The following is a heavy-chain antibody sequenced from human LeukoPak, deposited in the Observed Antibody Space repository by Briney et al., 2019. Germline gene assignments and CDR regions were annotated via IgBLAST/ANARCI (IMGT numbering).Heavy chain of an antibody. V-gene: IGHV1-69*05. CDR1: GGTFSSYA. D-gene: IGHD2-2*01. Sequence: SVKVSCKASGGTFSSYAISWVRQAPGQGLEWMGGIIPIFGTANYAQKFQGRVTITTDESTSTAYMELSSLRSDDTAVYYCARDLYCSSTSCQQVDPWGQGTLVTVSS. CDR3: ARDLYCSSTSCQQVDP. J-gene: IGHJ5*02. CDR2: IIPIFGTA.